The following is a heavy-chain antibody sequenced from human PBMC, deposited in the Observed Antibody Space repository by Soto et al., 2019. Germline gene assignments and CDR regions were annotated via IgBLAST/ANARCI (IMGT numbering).Heavy chain of an antibody. CDR2: TYYSGST. CDR3: AIHTALANYGTDV. Sequence: SETLSLTSTVSGGSIGMGGYYLSWIRQHPGKGLEWIGYTYYSGSTYYNPSLKSRVTISVDTSKNQFSLKLSSVTAPETAAYYCAIHTALANYGTDVWGQGTRFAVSS. D-gene: IGHD5-18*01. V-gene: IGHV4-31*03. J-gene: IGHJ6*02. CDR1: GGSIGMGGYY.